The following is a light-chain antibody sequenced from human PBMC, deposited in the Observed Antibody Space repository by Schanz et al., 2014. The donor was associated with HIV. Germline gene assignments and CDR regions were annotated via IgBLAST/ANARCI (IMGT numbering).Light chain of an antibody. Sequence: QSVLTQPPSVSGAPGQRITISCTGSSSNIGAGYYVHWYQQFPGTAPKLLIYENNHRPSGVPDRFSGSKSGTSASLAISGLRSEDEADYYCAAWDDSLSGWVFGGGTKLTVL. CDR3: AAWDDSLSGWV. J-gene: IGLJ3*02. CDR2: ENN. CDR1: SSNIGAGYY. V-gene: IGLV1-40*01.